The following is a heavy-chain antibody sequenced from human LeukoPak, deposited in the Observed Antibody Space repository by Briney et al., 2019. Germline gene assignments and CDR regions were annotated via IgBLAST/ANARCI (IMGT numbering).Heavy chain of an antibody. CDR1: GFTFSSYA. D-gene: IGHD6-6*01. J-gene: IGHJ4*02. CDR2: ISYDGSNK. CDR3: ARDTIAALDY. Sequence: PGGSLRLSCAASGFTFSSYAMHWVRQAPGKRLEWVAVISYDGSNKYYADSVKGRFTISRDNSKNTLYLQMNSLRAEDTAVYYCARDTIAALDYWGQGTLVTVSS. V-gene: IGHV3-30*04.